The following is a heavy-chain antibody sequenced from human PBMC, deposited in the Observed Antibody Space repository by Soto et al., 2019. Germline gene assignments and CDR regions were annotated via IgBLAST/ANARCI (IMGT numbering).Heavy chain of an antibody. CDR2: IYSGGDT. J-gene: IGHJ3*02. V-gene: IGHV3-66*01. D-gene: IGHD4-17*01. CDR1: GFTFDVSG. CDR3: ARETTVGAFDI. Sequence: GGSLELSCAASGFTFDVSGISWVRQVPGKGLEWVSVIYSGGDTYYPDSVKGRFTISRDNSKNTLYLQMNSLRAEDTALYYCARETTVGAFDIWGQGTMVTVSS.